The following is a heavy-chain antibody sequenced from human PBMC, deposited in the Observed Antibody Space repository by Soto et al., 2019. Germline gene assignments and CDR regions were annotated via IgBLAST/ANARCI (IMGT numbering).Heavy chain of an antibody. CDR2: IGWNSYTI. CDR3: ARGYSGFGASSYFDY. V-gene: IGHV3-9*01. Sequence: GGSLRLSCAAYGFTFDNYAMYWVRQAPGKGLEWVSGIGWNSYTINYADSVKGRFTISRDNAKNSLYLQMNSLRAEDTALYYCARGYSGFGASSYFDYWGQGTLVTVSS. D-gene: IGHD3-16*01. J-gene: IGHJ4*02. CDR1: GFTFDNYA.